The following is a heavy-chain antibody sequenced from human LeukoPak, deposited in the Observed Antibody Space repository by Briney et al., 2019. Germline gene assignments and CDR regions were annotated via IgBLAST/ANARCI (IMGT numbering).Heavy chain of an antibody. V-gene: IGHV4-34*01. J-gene: IGHJ4*02. D-gene: IGHD6-6*01. CDR1: GGSFSGYY. CDR3: AGEYSSSSERGVDY. CDR2: INHSGST. Sequence: SETLSLTCAVYGGSFSGYYWSWIRQPPGKGLEWIGEINHSGSTNYNPSLKSRVTISVDTSKNQFSLKLSSVTAADTAVCYCAGEYSSSSERGVDYWGQGTLVTVSS.